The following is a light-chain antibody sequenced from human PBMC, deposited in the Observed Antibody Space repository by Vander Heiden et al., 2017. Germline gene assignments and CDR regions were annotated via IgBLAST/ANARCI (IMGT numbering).Light chain of an antibody. CDR2: TAS. CDR1: QSISSW. V-gene: IGKV1-5*03. Sequence: DIQMTQSPSSLSASVGDRVTITCRASQSISSWLAWYQQKPGKAPKPLIYTASSLESGVPSRFSGSGSETEFTLTISSRQPDDFAAYYCQQHNSYSPITFGQGTKLEIK. J-gene: IGKJ2*01. CDR3: QQHNSYSPIT.